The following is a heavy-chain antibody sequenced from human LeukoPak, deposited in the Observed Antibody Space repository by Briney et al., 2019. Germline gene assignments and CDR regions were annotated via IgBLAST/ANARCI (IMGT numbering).Heavy chain of an antibody. V-gene: IGHV4-34*01. CDR2: ISHSGSP. Sequence: GSLRLSCAASGFTFSSYWMSWVRQAPGKGLEWIGEISHSGSPNYNPSLRSRITISLDTSKSQFSLRLTSVTAADSAVYFCARGIFYGGRNQYIWFDLWGQGTLVTVSS. CDR3: ARGIFYGGRNQYIWFDL. D-gene: IGHD4-23*01. CDR1: GFTFSSYW. J-gene: IGHJ5*02.